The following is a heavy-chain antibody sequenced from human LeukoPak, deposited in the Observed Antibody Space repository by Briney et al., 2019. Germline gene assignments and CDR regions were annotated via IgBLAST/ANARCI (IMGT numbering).Heavy chain of an antibody. J-gene: IGHJ4*02. D-gene: IGHD3-22*01. CDR1: GDPISSHY. CDR2: IYTSGNT. V-gene: IGHV4-4*09. CDR3: ARTQYYYGSGGSYFDS. Sequence: SETLSLTCPVSGDPISSHYWSWIRQPPGKGLEWIAYIYTSGNTNYKPSLKRRVTITLATSKTQFSLKLSSVTAADTAVYYCARTQYYYGSGGSYFDSWGQGTLVTVSS.